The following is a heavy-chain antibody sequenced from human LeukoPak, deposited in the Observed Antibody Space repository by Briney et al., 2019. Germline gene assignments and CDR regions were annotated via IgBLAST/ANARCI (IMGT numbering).Heavy chain of an antibody. J-gene: IGHJ4*02. CDR2: IRSTANGYAT. D-gene: IGHD6-13*01. CDR3: ARDMGSSWTFDY. CDR1: GFTFSGSA. Sequence: GGSLRLSCAASGFTFSGSALHWVRQASGKGLEWVGRIRSTANGYATAYAASVKGRFTISRDDSKNTLYLQMNSLRAEDTAVYYCARDMGSSWTFDYWGQGTLVTVSS. V-gene: IGHV3-73*01.